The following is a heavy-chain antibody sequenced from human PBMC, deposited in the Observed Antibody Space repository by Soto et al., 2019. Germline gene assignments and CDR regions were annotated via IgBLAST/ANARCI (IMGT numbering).Heavy chain of an antibody. CDR1: GYTFTSYA. Sequence: ASVKDSCKDSGYTFTSYAMHWVRQAPGQRLEWMGWINAGNGNTKYSQKFQGRVTITRDTSASTAYMELSSLRSEDTAVYYCAREQPDAQYYYCGMDVWGQGTTVTVSS. CDR2: INAGNGNT. V-gene: IGHV1-3*01. J-gene: IGHJ6*02. CDR3: AREQPDAQYYYCGMDV. D-gene: IGHD5-18*01.